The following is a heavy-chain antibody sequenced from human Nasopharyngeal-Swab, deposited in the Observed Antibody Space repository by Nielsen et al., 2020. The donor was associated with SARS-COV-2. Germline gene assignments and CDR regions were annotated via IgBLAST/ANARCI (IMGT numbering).Heavy chain of an antibody. J-gene: IGHJ6*02. V-gene: IGHV3-48*04. CDR1: GFTFSSYS. D-gene: IGHD5-18*01. Sequence: GESLKISCAASGFTFSSYSMNWVRQAPGKGLEWVSYISSSSSTIYYADSVKGRFTISRDNAKNSLYLQMNSLRAEDTAVYYCASPRHSYGTYYYYGMDVWGQGTTVTVS. CDR3: ASPRHSYGTYYYYGMDV. CDR2: ISSSSSTI.